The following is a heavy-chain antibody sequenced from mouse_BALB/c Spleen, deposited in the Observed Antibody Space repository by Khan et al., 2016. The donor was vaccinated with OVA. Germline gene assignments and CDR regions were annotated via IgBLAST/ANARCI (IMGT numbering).Heavy chain of an antibody. CDR3: ATLYGDPFAY. V-gene: IGHV14-3*02. D-gene: IGHD2-13*01. Sequence: VQLQQSGAELVKPGASVKLSCSASGFNIKDTYIHWMKQRPEQGLEWIGRIDPPNDDSKYGPYLQAKATLTADTSPNTAYLQLSSLTSTDTAIYYYATLYGDPFAYWDQGTLVSVSA. J-gene: IGHJ3*01. CDR2: IDPPNDDS. CDR1: GFNIKDTY.